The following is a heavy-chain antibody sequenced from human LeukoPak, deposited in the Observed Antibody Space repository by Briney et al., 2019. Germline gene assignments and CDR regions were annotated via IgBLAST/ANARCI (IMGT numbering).Heavy chain of an antibody. CDR1: GFTVSSNY. CDR3: ANSGGDCSSTSCYPLDY. D-gene: IGHD2-2*01. CDR2: IYSGGST. J-gene: IGHJ4*02. Sequence: GGSLRLSCAASGFTVSSNYMSWVRQAPGKGLEWVSVIYSGGSTYYADSVKGRFTISRDNSKNTLYLQMNSLRAEDTAVYYCANSGGDCSSTSCYPLDYWGQGTLVTVSS. V-gene: IGHV3-66*01.